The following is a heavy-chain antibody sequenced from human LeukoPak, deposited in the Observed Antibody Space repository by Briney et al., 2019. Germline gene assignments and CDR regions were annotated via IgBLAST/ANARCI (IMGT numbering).Heavy chain of an antibody. J-gene: IGHJ4*02. V-gene: IGHV1-18*01. CDR3: ARDRSAYSSSPLY. D-gene: IGHD6-13*01. CDR2: ISAYNGNT. Sequence: GASVRVSCKASGYTFTTYGISWVRQAPGQGLEWMGWISAYNGNTNFAQKVQDRVTMTTDTSTSTAYMELRSLRSDDTAVYYCARDRSAYSSSPLYWGQGTLVTVSS. CDR1: GYTFTTYG.